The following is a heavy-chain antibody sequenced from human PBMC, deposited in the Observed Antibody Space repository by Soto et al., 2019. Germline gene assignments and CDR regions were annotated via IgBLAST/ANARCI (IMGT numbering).Heavy chain of an antibody. J-gene: IGHJ6*02. V-gene: IGHV4-34*01. D-gene: IGHD3-22*01. CDR3: ARDFKVVVGFYGMDV. CDR1: GGSFSGYY. CDR2: INHSGST. Sequence: QVQLQQWGAGLLKPSETLSLTCAVYGGSFSGYYWSWFRQPPGKGLEWIGEINHSGSTNYNPSLKSRVTISVDTSKNQFSLKLSSVTAADTAVYYCARDFKVVVGFYGMDVWGQGTTVTVSS.